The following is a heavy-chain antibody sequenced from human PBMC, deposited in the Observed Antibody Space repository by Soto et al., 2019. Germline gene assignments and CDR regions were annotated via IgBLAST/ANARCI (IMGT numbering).Heavy chain of an antibody. D-gene: IGHD5-18*01. CDR1: GFTFSSYG. V-gene: IGHV3-33*01. CDR3: ARDGRIQLWSYYYGMDV. J-gene: IGHJ6*02. CDR2: IWYVGSNK. Sequence: SLRRSCAESGFTFSSYGMHWVRQAPGKGLECVAVIWYVGSNKYYADSVMGRFTISRDNSKNTLYLQMNSLRAEDTAVYYCARDGRIQLWSYYYGMDVWGQGTTVTVSS.